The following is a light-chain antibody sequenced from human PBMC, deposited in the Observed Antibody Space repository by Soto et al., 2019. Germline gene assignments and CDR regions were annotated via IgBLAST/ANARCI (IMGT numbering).Light chain of an antibody. CDR3: EPYCGSPT. Sequence: RASQSVSSSYLAWYQQKRGQAPRLLVYGASSRATGIPDRFCGSGSGTDFTLPLSRLACADFAAFYWEPYCGSPTFAGGTKVDIK. V-gene: IGKV3-20*01. CDR2: GAS. CDR1: QSVSSSY. J-gene: IGKJ4*01.